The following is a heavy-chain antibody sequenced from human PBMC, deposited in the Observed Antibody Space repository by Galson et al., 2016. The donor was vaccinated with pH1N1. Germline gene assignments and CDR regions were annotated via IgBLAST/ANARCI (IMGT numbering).Heavy chain of an antibody. CDR1: GFTFDAFA. CDR2: ITWNSHVI. D-gene: IGHD4-17*01. Sequence: SLRLSCAASGFTFDAFAMHWVRQVPGKGLEWVSVITWNSHVIDYADSVKGRFTISRDNARNSLYLQMNNLRPEDTAFYYCAKDHCSHGDTTCFYLDLWGRGTLVTVSS. J-gene: IGHJ2*01. CDR3: AKDHCSHGDTTCFYLDL. V-gene: IGHV3-9*01.